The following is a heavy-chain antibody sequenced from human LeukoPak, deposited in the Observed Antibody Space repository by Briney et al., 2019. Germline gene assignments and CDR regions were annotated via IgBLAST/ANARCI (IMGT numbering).Heavy chain of an antibody. CDR1: GFTFSSHW. D-gene: IGHD1-7*01. CDR2: LNSDGSIT. V-gene: IGHV3-74*01. CDR3: ARDDWNSNWFDP. Sequence: GGSLRLSCAASGFTFSSHWMHWVRHAPGKGMVWVSRLNSDGSITTYADSVKGRFTISRDNAKNTLYLQMNSLRAEDTAVYYCARDDWNSNWFDPWGQGTLVTVSS. J-gene: IGHJ5*02.